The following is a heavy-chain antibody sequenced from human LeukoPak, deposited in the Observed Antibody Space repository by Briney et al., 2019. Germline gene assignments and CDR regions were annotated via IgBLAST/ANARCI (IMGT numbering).Heavy chain of an antibody. CDR1: GFTFSSYA. CDR3: AKDRGYYDSSGSWDY. V-gene: IGHV3-23*01. J-gene: IGHJ4*02. Sequence: GGSLRLSCAASGFTFSSYAMSWVRQAPGKGLEWVSAISGSGGSTYYADSVKGRFTISRDNSKNTLYLQMNSLRAEDTAVYYCAKDRGYYDSSGSWDYWGQGTLVTVSS. CDR2: ISGSGGST. D-gene: IGHD3-22*01.